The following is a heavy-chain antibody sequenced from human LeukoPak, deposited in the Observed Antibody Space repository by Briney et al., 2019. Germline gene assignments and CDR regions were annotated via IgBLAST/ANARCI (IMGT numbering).Heavy chain of an antibody. D-gene: IGHD1-26*01. CDR3: AREWDFPGGSSNVFDI. J-gene: IGHJ3*02. V-gene: IGHV4-59*01. CDR1: GDSISRYY. CDR2: ISFSGTT. Sequence: SETLSLTCTVSGDSISRYYWSWIRQPPGKGLEWIGYISFSGTTNYNPSLTSRVTISIYTSSNQSSLKVKSVTAADTALYYCAREWDFPGGSSNVFDIWGQGTMVAVSS.